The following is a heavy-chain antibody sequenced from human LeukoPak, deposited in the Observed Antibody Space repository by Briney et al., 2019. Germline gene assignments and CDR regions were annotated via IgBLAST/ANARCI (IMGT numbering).Heavy chain of an antibody. D-gene: IGHD6-19*01. Sequence: PGGSLRLSCVASGFTFSNLAVGWVRQAPGKGLEWVSVISDSGGTTYYADSVKGRFTISRDNSRNTLYLQMNSLRVEDTAVYYCAKDARRSSGWYFFDHWGQGTLVTVSS. V-gene: IGHV3-23*01. CDR1: GFTFSNLA. J-gene: IGHJ4*02. CDR2: ISDSGGTT. CDR3: AKDARRSSGWYFFDH.